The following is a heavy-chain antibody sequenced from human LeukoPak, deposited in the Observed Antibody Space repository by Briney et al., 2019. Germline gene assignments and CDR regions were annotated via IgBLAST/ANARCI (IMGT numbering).Heavy chain of an antibody. Sequence: GGSLRLSCAASGFTFSSYAMHWVRQAPGKGLEWVAVISYDGSNKYYADSVKGRFTISRDNSKNTLYLQMNSLRAEDTAVYYCAKAEIAVAGFDYWGQGTLVTVSS. J-gene: IGHJ4*02. V-gene: IGHV3-30-3*01. CDR2: ISYDGSNK. D-gene: IGHD6-19*01. CDR1: GFTFSSYA. CDR3: AKAEIAVAGFDY.